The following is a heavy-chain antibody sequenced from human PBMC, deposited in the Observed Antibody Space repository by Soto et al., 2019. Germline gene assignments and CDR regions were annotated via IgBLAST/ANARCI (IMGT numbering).Heavy chain of an antibody. J-gene: IGHJ4*02. CDR3: ARTHSGSYYSVFNY. CDR2: IYRSGTT. V-gene: IGHV4-38-2*01. D-gene: IGHD1-26*01. CDR1: NFAIISGYY. Sequence: SETLSLTCVFSNFAIISGYYWGWIRQSPGKGLEWIASIYRSGTTSYNPSLKNRVTISVDPSKNQFSLMLTAVTAADTAVYYCARTHSGSYYSVFNYWGRGSLVTVSS.